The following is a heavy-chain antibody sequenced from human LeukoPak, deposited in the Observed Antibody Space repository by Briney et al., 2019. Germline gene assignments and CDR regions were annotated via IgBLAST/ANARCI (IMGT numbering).Heavy chain of an antibody. J-gene: IGHJ4*02. V-gene: IGHV3-9*01. CDR3: AKALDGYFDY. Sequence: GGSLRLSCAASGFTFDDYAMHWVRQAPGKGLEWVSGISWNSGSIGYADSVKGRFTISRDNAKNSLYLQMNSLRAEDTALYYCAKALDGYFDYWGQGTLVTVSS. CDR2: ISWNSGSI. CDR1: GFTFDDYA. D-gene: IGHD5-24*01.